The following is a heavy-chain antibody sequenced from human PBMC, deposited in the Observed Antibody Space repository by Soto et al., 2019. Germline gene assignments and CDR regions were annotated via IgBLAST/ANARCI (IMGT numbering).Heavy chain of an antibody. Sequence: SETLSLTCSVSGGSISRYYWSWIRQPPGKGLEWVGYAYYSGDTGYNPSLKSRVTMAVDTSKSQVSLKLSSVTAADTAVYYCARDRSTYGGGGTGEVKENWFDPWGQGALVTVSS. D-gene: IGHD2-8*01. J-gene: IGHJ5*02. V-gene: IGHV4-59*01. CDR1: GGSISRYY. CDR2: AYYSGDT. CDR3: ARDRSTYGGGGTGEVKENWFDP.